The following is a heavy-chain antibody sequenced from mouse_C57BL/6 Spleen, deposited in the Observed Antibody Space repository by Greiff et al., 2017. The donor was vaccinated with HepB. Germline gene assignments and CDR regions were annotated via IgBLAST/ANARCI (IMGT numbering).Heavy chain of an antibody. V-gene: IGHV3-2*02. Sequence: DVQLQESGPGLVKPSQSLSLTCTVTGYSITSGYGWNWIRQFPGNKLEWMGYISYSGSTNYNPSLKSRISITRDTSTNQFFLQLNSVTTEDTATYYWARTARIKYWGQGTTLTVSS. D-gene: IGHD1-2*01. CDR2: ISYSGST. J-gene: IGHJ2*01. CDR3: ARTARIKY. CDR1: GYSITSGYG.